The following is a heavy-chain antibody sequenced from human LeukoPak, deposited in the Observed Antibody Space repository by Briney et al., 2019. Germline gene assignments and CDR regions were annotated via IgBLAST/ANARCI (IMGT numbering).Heavy chain of an antibody. CDR1: GFTFSSYS. Sequence: LAGGSLRLSCAASGFTFSSYSMNWVRQAPGKGLEWVSYISSSSSTIYYADSVKGRFTISRDNAKNSLYLQMNSLRAEDTAVYYCARDEGGTYDFWSGYSVHGDVWGKGTTVTVSS. J-gene: IGHJ6*04. CDR2: ISSSSSTI. V-gene: IGHV3-48*01. CDR3: ARDEGGTYDFWSGYSVHGDV. D-gene: IGHD3-3*01.